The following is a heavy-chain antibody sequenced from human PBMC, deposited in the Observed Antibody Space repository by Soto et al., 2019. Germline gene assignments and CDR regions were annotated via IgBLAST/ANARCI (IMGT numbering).Heavy chain of an antibody. CDR1: GGSISSGDYY. J-gene: IGHJ4*02. V-gene: IGHV4-30-4*01. D-gene: IGHD3-22*01. CDR2: IYYSGST. Sequence: SETLSLTCTVSGGSISSGDYYWSWIRQPPGKGLEWLGYIYYSGSTYYNPSLKSRVTISVDTSKNQFSLKLSSVTAADTAVYYCARTGGSLVVIDYWGQGTLVTVSS. CDR3: ARTGGSLVVIDY.